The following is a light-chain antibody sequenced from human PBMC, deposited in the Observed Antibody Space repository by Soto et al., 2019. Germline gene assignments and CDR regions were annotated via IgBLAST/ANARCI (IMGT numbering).Light chain of an antibody. J-gene: IGKJ1*01. Sequence: DIVMTQSPDSLTVSLGERATINCKSTQSVLSTSNDGEYVAWYRQKPGQPPQLIIYGASTRVSGVPDRFSGGGSGTDFTLTISSVQADDVAVYYCHQYYSAPQTFGQGTKVEIK. CDR3: HQYYSAPQT. V-gene: IGKV4-1*01. CDR1: QSVLSTSNDGEY. CDR2: GAS.